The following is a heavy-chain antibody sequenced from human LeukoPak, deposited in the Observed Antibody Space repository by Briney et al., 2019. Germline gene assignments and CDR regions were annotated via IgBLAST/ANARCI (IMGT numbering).Heavy chain of an antibody. CDR3: AKDRFSGTTPSPFDY. D-gene: IGHD1-7*01. V-gene: IGHV3-23*01. CDR1: GFTFSSYA. J-gene: IGHJ4*02. CDR2: ISGSGGST. Sequence: GGSLRLSCAASGFTFSSYAMSWVRQAPGKGLEWVSAISGSGGSTYYADSVKGRFTISRDNSKNTLYLQMNSLRAEDTAVYYCAKDRFSGTTPSPFDYRGQGTLVTVSS.